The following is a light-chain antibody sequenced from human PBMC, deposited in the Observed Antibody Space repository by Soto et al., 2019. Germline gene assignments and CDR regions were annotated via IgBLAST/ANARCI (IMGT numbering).Light chain of an antibody. CDR3: QQYNDWPKT. Sequence: EIVITQSPAALSVSPGERATLSCRASQGVSSNLAWYQQKPGQAPRLLIYGASTRATGTPARFSGSGSGAEFTLTISSLQSEDFAVYYCQQYNDWPKTFGHGTKVDIK. CDR2: GAS. CDR1: QGVSSN. V-gene: IGKV3-15*01. J-gene: IGKJ1*01.